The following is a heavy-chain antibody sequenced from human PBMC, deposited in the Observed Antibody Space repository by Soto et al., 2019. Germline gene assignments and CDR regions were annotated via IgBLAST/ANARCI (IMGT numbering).Heavy chain of an antibody. J-gene: IGHJ6*02. CDR3: AKVNGYYDILTGHYGMDV. CDR1: GFTFSSYA. V-gene: IGHV3-23*01. Sequence: GGSLRLSCAASGFTFSSYAMSWVRQAPGKGLEWVSAISGSGGSTYYADSVKGRFTISRDNSKNTLYLQMNSLRAEDTALFYFAKVNGYYDILTGHYGMDVWGQGTTVTVSS. CDR2: ISGSGGST. D-gene: IGHD3-9*01.